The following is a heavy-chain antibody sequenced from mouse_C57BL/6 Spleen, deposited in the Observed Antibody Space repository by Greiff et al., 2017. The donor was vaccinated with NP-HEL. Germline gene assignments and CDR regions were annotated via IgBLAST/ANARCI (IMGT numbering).Heavy chain of an antibody. CDR2: FYPDSGSI. D-gene: IGHD3-2*02. J-gene: IGHJ3*01. CDR3: ARRGKTAEAKFSWFAY. CDR1: GYTFTEYT. V-gene: IGHV1-62-2*01. Sequence: QVQLQQSGAELVKPGASVKLSCKASGYTFTEYTIHWVKQSSGQGLEWIGWFYPDSGSIRYNEKFKDKATLTADKSSSTVYMELSRLTSEDSAVYFGARRGKTAEAKFSWFAYWGQGTLVTVSA.